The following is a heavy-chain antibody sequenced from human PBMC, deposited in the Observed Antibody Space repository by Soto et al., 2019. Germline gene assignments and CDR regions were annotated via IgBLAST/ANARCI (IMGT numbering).Heavy chain of an antibody. CDR2: IYYSGTT. CDR3: VRQPNRPMAGAD. V-gene: IGHV4-39*01. J-gene: IGHJ4*02. D-gene: IGHD6-19*01. Sequence: SETLSLTCTVSGASISSPSYYWGWIRLSPGKGLEWLGSIYYSGTTHYNPSLKSRVSLSVDTSKMQFSLNLASVTAADTAVYYFVRQPNRPMAGADWGQGAQVTVSA. CDR1: GASISSPSYY.